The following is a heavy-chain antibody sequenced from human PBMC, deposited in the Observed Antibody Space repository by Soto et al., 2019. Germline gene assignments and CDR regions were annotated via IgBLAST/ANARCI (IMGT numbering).Heavy chain of an antibody. V-gene: IGHV4-30-4*01. D-gene: IGHD6-25*01. CDR2: IYYSGST. Sequence: SQTLSLTRTVSGASITSGDYYWGWIRQPPVNGLEWIGYIYYSGSTYYNPSLKSRVTISLDTSKNQFSLKLSSVTAADTDLYYCATGSGDWFDPWGQGTLVTVSS. J-gene: IGHJ5*02. CDR1: GASITSGDYY. CDR3: ATGSGDWFDP.